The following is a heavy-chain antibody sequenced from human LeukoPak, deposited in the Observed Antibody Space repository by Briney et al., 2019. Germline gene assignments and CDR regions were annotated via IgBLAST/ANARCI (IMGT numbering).Heavy chain of an antibody. CDR3: ARDPCSSGRCYWFDP. Sequence: PSETLSLTCTVSGGSISSHYWSWIRQPAGKGLEYIGHIHTSGSTNYNPSLKIRVTMSVDTSKKQFSLKLSSVTAADTAVYYCARDPCSSGRCYWFDPWGQGTLVTVSS. CDR2: IHTSGST. V-gene: IGHV4-4*07. J-gene: IGHJ5*02. CDR1: GGSISSHY. D-gene: IGHD2-15*01.